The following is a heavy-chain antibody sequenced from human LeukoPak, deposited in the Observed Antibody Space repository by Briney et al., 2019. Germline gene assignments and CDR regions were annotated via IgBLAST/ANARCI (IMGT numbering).Heavy chain of an antibody. Sequence: SETLSLTCTVSGGSISSYFWSWIRQPPGKGLEWIGYISDSGSTDYNASLRSRVTMSVDTSKNQSSLNLNSVTAADTAVYYCARHERMTTYDYWGQGTLVTVSS. CDR2: ISDSGST. CDR1: GGSISSYF. CDR3: ARHERMTTYDY. V-gene: IGHV4-59*08. D-gene: IGHD4-11*01. J-gene: IGHJ4*02.